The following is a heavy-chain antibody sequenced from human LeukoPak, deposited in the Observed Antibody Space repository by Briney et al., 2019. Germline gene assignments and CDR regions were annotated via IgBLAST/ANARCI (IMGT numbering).Heavy chain of an antibody. Sequence: GGSLRLSCAVSGFNFRDHWMDWVRQAPGKGLQWVGHIKNDGSETYYLDSLKGRFSISRDNTNNALYLQMNSLRAEDTAVYYCVKNDGWFHLAQWGQGTLVTVSS. CDR1: GFNFRDHW. D-gene: IGHD6-19*01. J-gene: IGHJ4*02. V-gene: IGHV3-7*03. CDR3: VKNDGWFHLAQ. CDR2: IKNDGSET.